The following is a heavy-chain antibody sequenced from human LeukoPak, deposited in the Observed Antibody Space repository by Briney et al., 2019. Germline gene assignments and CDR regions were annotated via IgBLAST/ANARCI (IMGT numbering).Heavy chain of an antibody. Sequence: SQTLSLTCTVSGGSISSGAYYWSWIRQPPGKGLEWIGYIYYSGSTSYNPSLKSRLTISVDTSKNQFSLKLRPVTAADTAVYYCARELLYEGNHLYYWGQGTLVTVSS. V-gene: IGHV4-30-4*01. CDR2: IYYSGST. CDR1: GGSISSGAYY. D-gene: IGHD3-3*01. J-gene: IGHJ4*02. CDR3: ARELLYEGNHLYY.